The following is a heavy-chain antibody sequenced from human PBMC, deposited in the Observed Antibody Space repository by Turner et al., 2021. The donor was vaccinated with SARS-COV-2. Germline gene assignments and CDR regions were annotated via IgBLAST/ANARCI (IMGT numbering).Heavy chain of an antibody. J-gene: IGHJ6*02. V-gene: IGHV4-39*01. Sequence: QLQLQESGPGLVKPSETLSLTCTVSGGSISSSSYHWGWIRQPPGKGLEWIGSIYYSWSAYNNPTLKSRGSVSIDTAKNKFSLKLSPVTAADTDVYYCARVPMGYDGSGSYYHYGMDVWGQGTTVTVSS. CDR2: IYYSWSA. D-gene: IGHD3-10*01. CDR1: GGSISSSSYH. CDR3: ARVPMGYDGSGSYYHYGMDV.